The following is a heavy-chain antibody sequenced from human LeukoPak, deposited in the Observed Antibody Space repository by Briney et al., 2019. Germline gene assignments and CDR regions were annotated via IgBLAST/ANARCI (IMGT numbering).Heavy chain of an antibody. CDR2: ISGYNGNT. D-gene: IGHD3-22*01. J-gene: IGHJ4*02. CDR1: GYTFTNYG. V-gene: IGHV1-18*01. Sequence: ASVKVSCKASGYTFTNYGISWVRQAPGQGLEWMGWISGYNGNTKNVQKFRGRVTMTTDTSTSTAYMELRSLRSDDTAVYYCARGDYDSSGYYWNYFDYWGQGTLVTVSS. CDR3: ARGDYDSSGYYWNYFDY.